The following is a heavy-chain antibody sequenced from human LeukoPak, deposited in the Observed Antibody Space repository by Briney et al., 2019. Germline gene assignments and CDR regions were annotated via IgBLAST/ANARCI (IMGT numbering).Heavy chain of an antibody. CDR3: ARDLGDY. J-gene: IGHJ4*02. Sequence: PGRPLRLSCAASGFTFNTYGMHWVRQAPGKALEWVAIIWYDGSNKYYADSVKGRFTISRDNSKNTMYLQMNSLRAEDTAVYYCARDLGDYWGQGALGTVS. V-gene: IGHV3-33*08. CDR1: GFTFNTYG. D-gene: IGHD3-10*01. CDR2: IWYDGSNK.